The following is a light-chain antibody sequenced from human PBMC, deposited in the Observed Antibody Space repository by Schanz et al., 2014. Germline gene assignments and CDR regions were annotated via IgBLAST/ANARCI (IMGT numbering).Light chain of an antibody. CDR2: EVS. CDR3: SSYAGSDNVV. CDR1: SSDVGGYNY. J-gene: IGLJ2*01. V-gene: IGLV2-8*01. Sequence: QSALTQPPSASGSPGQSVTISCSGTSSDVGGYNYVSWYQQHPGKAPKVMIYEVSKRPSGVPDRFSGSKSGNSASLNVSGLQAEDEADYYCSSYAGSDNVVFGGGIKLTVL.